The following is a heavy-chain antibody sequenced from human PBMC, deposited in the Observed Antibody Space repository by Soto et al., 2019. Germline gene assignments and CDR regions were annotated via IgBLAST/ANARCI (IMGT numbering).Heavy chain of an antibody. Sequence: EVQLVESGGGLVQPGGSLKLSCAASGFTFSGSAMHWVRQASGKGLEWVGRIRSKANSYATAYAASVKGRFTISRDDSKNAAYLRMNRLRTEDTAVYYCPWERPAPSLFDYWGQGTLVTVSS. V-gene: IGHV3-73*01. CDR1: GFTFSGSA. D-gene: IGHD1-26*01. CDR3: PWERPAPSLFDY. J-gene: IGHJ4*02. CDR2: IRSKANSYAT.